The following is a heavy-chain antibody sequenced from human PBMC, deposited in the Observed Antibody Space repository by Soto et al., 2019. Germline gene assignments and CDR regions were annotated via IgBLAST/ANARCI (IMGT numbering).Heavy chain of an antibody. CDR2: IKSKTDGGTT. V-gene: IGHV3-15*07. D-gene: IGHD6-13*01. Sequence: GGSLRLSCAASGFTFSNAWMNWVRQAPGKGLEWVGRIKSKTDGGTTDYAAPVKGRFTISRDDSKNTLYLQMNSLKTEDTAMYYCTRARSSTWGLDASDIWGQGTMVTVSS. J-gene: IGHJ3*02. CDR3: TRARSSTWGLDASDI. CDR1: GFTFSNAW.